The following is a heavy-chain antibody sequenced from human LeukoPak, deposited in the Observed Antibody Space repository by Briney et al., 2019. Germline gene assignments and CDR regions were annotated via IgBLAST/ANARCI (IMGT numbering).Heavy chain of an antibody. V-gene: IGHV4-31*03. D-gene: IGHD2-15*01. CDR2: IYFTGNT. CDR1: GGSISSAGYY. J-gene: IGHJ4*02. Sequence: SQTLSLTCTVSGGSISSAGYYWSWIRQHPGKGLEWIGYIYFTGNTYYNPSLKSRVTILVDTSKNQFSLKLSSVTAAATAVYYCAREYCSGGSCYVDNAWGQGTLVTVSS. CDR3: AREYCSGGSCYVDNA.